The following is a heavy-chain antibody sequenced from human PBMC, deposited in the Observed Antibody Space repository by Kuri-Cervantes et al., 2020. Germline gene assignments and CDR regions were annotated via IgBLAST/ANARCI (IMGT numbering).Heavy chain of an antibody. Sequence: GESLKISCAASGFTVSSYSMNWVRQAPGKGLEWVSSISSSSSYIYYADSVKGRFTISRDNAKNSLYLQMNSLRAEDTAVYYCARDPTLGMIVVVSDAFDIWGQGTMVTVSS. CDR2: ISSSSSYI. J-gene: IGHJ3*02. D-gene: IGHD3-22*01. CDR1: GFTVSSYS. V-gene: IGHV3-21*01. CDR3: ARDPTLGMIVVVSDAFDI.